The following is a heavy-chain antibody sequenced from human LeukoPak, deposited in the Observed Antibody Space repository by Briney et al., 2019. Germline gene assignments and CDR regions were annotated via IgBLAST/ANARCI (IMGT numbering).Heavy chain of an antibody. CDR2: IKPNSGGT. Sequence: GASVKVSCKASGYTFTGYYMHWVRQAPGQGLEWMGWIKPNSGGTNYAQKFQGRVTMTRDTSTSTVYMELSSLRSEDTAVYYCARDFYYDSSGYGYWGQGTLVTVSS. CDR3: ARDFYYDSSGYGY. J-gene: IGHJ4*02. CDR1: GYTFTGYY. V-gene: IGHV1-2*02. D-gene: IGHD3-22*01.